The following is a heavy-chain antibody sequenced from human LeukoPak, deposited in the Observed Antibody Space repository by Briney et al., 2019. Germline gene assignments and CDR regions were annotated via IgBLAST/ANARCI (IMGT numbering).Heavy chain of an antibody. CDR2: IYYSGST. Sequence: SETLSLTCTVSGGSISSGGYYWSWIRQHPGKGLEWSGYIYYSGSTYYNPSLKSRVTISVDTSKNQFSLKLSSVTAADTAVYYCARESVAAAAWFDPWGQGTLVTVSS. D-gene: IGHD6-13*01. V-gene: IGHV4-31*03. J-gene: IGHJ5*02. CDR1: GGSISSGGYY. CDR3: ARESVAAAAWFDP.